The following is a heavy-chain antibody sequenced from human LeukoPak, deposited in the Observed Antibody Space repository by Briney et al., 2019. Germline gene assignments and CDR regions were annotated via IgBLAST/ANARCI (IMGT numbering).Heavy chain of an antibody. CDR2: IYSGGST. Sequence: GGSLRLSCTASGFNVSSKYMNWVRQAPGKGLEWVAVIYSGGSTHYADSVKGRITVSRDNSKNTLYLQMSSLRADDTAVYYCAREMRAYGSGSYRPRDYWGQGTLVTVSS. J-gene: IGHJ4*02. D-gene: IGHD3-10*01. V-gene: IGHV3-53*01. CDR3: AREMRAYGSGSYRPRDY. CDR1: GFNVSSKY.